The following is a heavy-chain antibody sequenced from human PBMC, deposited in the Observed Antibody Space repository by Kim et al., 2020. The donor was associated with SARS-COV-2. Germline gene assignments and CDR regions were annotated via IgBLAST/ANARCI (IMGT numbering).Heavy chain of an antibody. V-gene: IGHV3-23*01. J-gene: IGHJ4*02. D-gene: IGHD6-19*01. CDR3: AKVGGVSSGWYPSLDY. CDR2: IGGNGLST. Sequence: GGSLRLSCAASGFTFGSYGMSWVRQAPGKGLEWVSNIGGNGLSTYYPDSVKGRFIMSRDNSKNILYLQSNGLRVDDTAIYYCAKVGGVSSGWYPSLDYWGQGTLVTVSS. CDR1: GFTFGSYG.